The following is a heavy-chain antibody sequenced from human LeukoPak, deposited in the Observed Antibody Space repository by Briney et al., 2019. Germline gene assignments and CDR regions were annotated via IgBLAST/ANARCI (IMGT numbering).Heavy chain of an antibody. Sequence: GGSLRLSCAASGFTFSIYGKHWVRQAPGKGLEWVAVISYDGSNKYYGDSVKGRLAITRDNCKNTLYLKMNGVRAEDTAVYYCATSKVARVYCYGYDYYYYGMDVWGQGTTVSVS. V-gene: IGHV3-30*03. CDR2: ISYDGSNK. CDR3: ATSKVARVYCYGYDYYYYGMDV. D-gene: IGHD5-18*01. CDR1: GFTFSIYG. J-gene: IGHJ6*02.